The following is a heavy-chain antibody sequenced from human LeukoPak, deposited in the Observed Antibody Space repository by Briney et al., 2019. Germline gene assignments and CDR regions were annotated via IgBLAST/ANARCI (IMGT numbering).Heavy chain of an antibody. J-gene: IGHJ4*02. V-gene: IGHV3-53*01. CDR1: GFTVSSNY. CDR2: IYSGGST. CDR3: ASSYNPAAAGPSPDY. Sequence: PGGSLRFSCAASGFTVSSNYMSWVRQAPGKGLEWVSVIYSGGSTYYADSVKGRFTISRDNSKNTLYLQMNSLRAEDTAVYYCASSYNPAAAGPSPDYWGQGTLVTVSS. D-gene: IGHD6-13*01.